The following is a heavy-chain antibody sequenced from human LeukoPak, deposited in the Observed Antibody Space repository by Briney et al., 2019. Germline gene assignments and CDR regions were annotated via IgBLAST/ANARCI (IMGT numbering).Heavy chain of an antibody. CDR3: AKGYCSSSSCYALDY. D-gene: IGHD2-2*01. Sequence: GGSLRLSCAASGFTFSSYGMHWVRQAPGKGLEWVAFIRYDGSNKYYADSVKGRFTISRDNSKNTLYLQMNSLRAEDTAEYYCAKGYCSSSSCYALDYWGQGTLVTVSS. J-gene: IGHJ4*02. CDR2: IRYDGSNK. CDR1: GFTFSSYG. V-gene: IGHV3-30*02.